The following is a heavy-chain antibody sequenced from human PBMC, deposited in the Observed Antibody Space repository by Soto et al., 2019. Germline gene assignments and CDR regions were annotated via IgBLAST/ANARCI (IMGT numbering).Heavy chain of an antibody. Sequence: QVQLVESGGGVVQPGRSLRLSCAASGFTFNNYGMHWVRQAPGKGLEWVATISNDGSDKYYADSGKGRLTISRDNSKNTGYLQMNSLRAEETAVYYCAKDQGIAASHGIDWGQGTMVTVSS. J-gene: IGHJ3*01. CDR2: ISNDGSDK. V-gene: IGHV3-30*18. D-gene: IGHD6-13*01. CDR3: AKDQGIAASHGID. CDR1: GFTFNNYG.